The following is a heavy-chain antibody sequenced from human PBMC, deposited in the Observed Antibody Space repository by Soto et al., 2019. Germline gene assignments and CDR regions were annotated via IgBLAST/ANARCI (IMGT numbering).Heavy chain of an antibody. V-gene: IGHV3-23*01. Sequence: EVQLLESGGGLVQPGGSLRLSCAASGFTFSSYAMSWVRQAPGKGLEWVSAISGSGGSTYYADSVQGRFTLSRDNSKNTLYLQMNSLRAENTAVYYCAKPDLPTVTMAYFHYWGQGTLVTVSS. CDR3: AKPDLPTVTMAYFHY. J-gene: IGHJ4*02. CDR2: ISGSGGST. CDR1: GFTFSSYA. D-gene: IGHD4-17*01.